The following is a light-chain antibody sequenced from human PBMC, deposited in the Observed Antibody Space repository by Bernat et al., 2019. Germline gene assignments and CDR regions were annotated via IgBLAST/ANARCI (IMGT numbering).Light chain of an antibody. J-gene: IGLJ3*02. CDR1: SNNVGNQG. Sequence: QAGLTQPPSVSKGLRQTATLTCTGNSNNVGNQGAAWLQQHQGHPPKLLSYRNNNRPSGISERFSASRSGNTASLTITGLQPEDEADYYCSAWDSSLSAWVFVGGTQLTVL. V-gene: IGLV10-54*04. CDR2: RNN. CDR3: SAWDSSLSAWV.